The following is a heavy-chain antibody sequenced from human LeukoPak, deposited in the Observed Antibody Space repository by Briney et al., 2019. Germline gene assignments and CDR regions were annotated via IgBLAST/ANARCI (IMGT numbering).Heavy chain of an antibody. J-gene: IGHJ4*02. V-gene: IGHV3-15*05. CDR1: GLTFSSYG. CDR3: TTVTLRPVGL. CDR2: IKSKSDGGTT. D-gene: IGHD3-10*01. Sequence: GGSLRLSCAASGLTFSSYGMHWVRQAPGKGLEWIGRIKSKSDGGTTDYAAPVKGRFTISRDDSKNTLFLQVNSLIIEDTAVYYCTTVTLRPVGLWGQGTLVTVSS.